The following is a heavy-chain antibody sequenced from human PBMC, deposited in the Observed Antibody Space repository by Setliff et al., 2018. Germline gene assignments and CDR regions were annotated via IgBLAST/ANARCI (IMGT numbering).Heavy chain of an antibody. J-gene: IGHJ5*02. V-gene: IGHV4-4*07. Sequence: PSETLSLTCGVSGYSISSGHFWSWIRQPAGKGLEWIGRVLTGGRTEYNPSLKSRLTLSLDTSRKEFFLKMTYVTAADTAVYYCARDHDGSGYKRDWFDPWGQGILVTVSS. CDR3: ARDHDGSGYKRDWFDP. CDR1: GYSISSGHF. CDR2: VLTGGRT. D-gene: IGHD5-12*01.